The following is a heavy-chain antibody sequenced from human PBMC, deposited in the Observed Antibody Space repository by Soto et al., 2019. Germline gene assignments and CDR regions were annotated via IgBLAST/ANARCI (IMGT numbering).Heavy chain of an antibody. V-gene: IGHV3-21*01. CDR2: ISSSSSYI. CDR3: ARDYGYGDYFLYYYYYGMDV. J-gene: IGHJ6*02. CDR1: GFTFSGYG. Sequence: PGGALRICCGASGFTFSGYGMNWVRQDKGKGLEWVSSISSSSSYIYYADSVRGRFTISRDNAKNSLYLPMNSLRAEDTAVYYCARDYGYGDYFLYYYYYGMDVWGQGTTVTVS. D-gene: IGHD4-17*01.